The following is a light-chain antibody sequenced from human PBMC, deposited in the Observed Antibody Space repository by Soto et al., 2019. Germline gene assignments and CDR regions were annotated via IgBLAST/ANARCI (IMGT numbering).Light chain of an antibody. Sequence: DIVMTQSPDSLSVSLGERATINCKSSRSILSSSNNKNFLAWYQQTPGQPPRLLIYWASTRQSGVPDRFSGSGSGTDFTLTISRLQAEDVAVYYCQQYYSSPFTFGPGTKVDI. CDR2: WAS. V-gene: IGKV4-1*01. CDR3: QQYYSSPFT. J-gene: IGKJ3*01. CDR1: RSILSSSNNKNF.